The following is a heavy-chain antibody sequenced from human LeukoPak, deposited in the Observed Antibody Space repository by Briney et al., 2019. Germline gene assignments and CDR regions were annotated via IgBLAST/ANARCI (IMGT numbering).Heavy chain of an antibody. CDR3: ARASYSYDINGWVPFDY. CDR1: GGSISSYY. D-gene: IGHD3-22*01. CDR2: IYYSGRT. V-gene: IGHV4-59*08. J-gene: IGHJ4*02. Sequence: SETLSLTCTVSGGSISSYYWSWIRQPPGKGLEWIGYIYYSGRTNYNPSLKSRVTISGDTSKNQSSLRLSSVTAADTAVYYCARASYSYDINGWVPFDYWGQGTLVTVSS.